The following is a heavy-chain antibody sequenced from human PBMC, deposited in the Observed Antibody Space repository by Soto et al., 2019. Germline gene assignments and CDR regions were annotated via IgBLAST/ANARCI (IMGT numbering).Heavy chain of an antibody. CDR2: IYTSGST. Sequence: SETLSLTCTVSGGSISSYYWSWIRQPAGKGLEWIGRIYTSGSTNYNPSLKSRVTMSVDTSKNQFSLKLSSVTAADTAVYYCARDRSEVAFLEWSPEEPYGMDVGGQGTTVTVSS. J-gene: IGHJ6*02. V-gene: IGHV4-4*07. CDR3: ARDRSEVAFLEWSPEEPYGMDV. CDR1: GGSISSYY. D-gene: IGHD3-3*02.